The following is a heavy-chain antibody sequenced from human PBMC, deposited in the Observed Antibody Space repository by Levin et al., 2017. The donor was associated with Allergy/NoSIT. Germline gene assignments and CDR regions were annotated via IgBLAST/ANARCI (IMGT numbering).Heavy chain of an antibody. V-gene: IGHV5-51*01. Sequence: GGSLRLSCKASGYSFTTYWIVWVRQMPGKGLESMGIIYPRDSDTTYSPSFEGHFTMSVDKSINTAYLEWSSLKTSDAAMYYCARRQPMMGDAFDIWGQGTMVTVSP. J-gene: IGHJ3*02. D-gene: IGHD3-22*01. CDR1: GYSFTTYW. CDR3: ARRQPMMGDAFDI. CDR2: IYPRDSDT.